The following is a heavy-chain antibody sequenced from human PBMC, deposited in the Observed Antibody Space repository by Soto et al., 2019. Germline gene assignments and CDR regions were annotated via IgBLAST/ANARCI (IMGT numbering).Heavy chain of an antibody. V-gene: IGHV4-59*01. CDR2: IYYSGST. D-gene: IGHD3-10*01. Sequence: SETLSLTCTVSGGSISSYYWSWIRQPPGKGLEWIGYIYYSGSTNYNPSLKSRVTISVDTSKNQFSLKLSSVTAADTAVYYRAREGRITMVRTNYYYYGMDVWGQATTVTVSS. J-gene: IGHJ6*02. CDR3: AREGRITMVRTNYYYYGMDV. CDR1: GGSISSYY.